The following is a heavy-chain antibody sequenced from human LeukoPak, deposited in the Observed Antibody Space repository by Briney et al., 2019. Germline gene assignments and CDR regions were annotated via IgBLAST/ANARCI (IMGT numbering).Heavy chain of an antibody. J-gene: IGHJ5*02. Sequence: SETLSLTCAVYGGSFSGYYWSWIRQPPGKGLEWIGEINHSGSTNYNPSLKSRVTISVDTSKNQFSLKLSSVTAADTAVYYCAGEGDYQLLSANWFDPWGQGTLVTVSS. CDR3: AGEGDYQLLSANWFDP. V-gene: IGHV4-34*01. D-gene: IGHD2-2*01. CDR2: INHSGST. CDR1: GGSFSGYY.